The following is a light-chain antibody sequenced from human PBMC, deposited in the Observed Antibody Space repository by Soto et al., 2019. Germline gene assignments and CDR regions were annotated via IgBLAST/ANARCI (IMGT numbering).Light chain of an antibody. J-gene: IGKJ1*01. CDR3: QQYNNFRST. Sequence: EIVMTQSPATLSVSPGERAALSCRASQSVSSNLAWYQQKPGQAPRLLIYGASTRATGIPARFSGTGSGTEFTLTISSLQSEDFAVYYCQQYNNFRSTFGQGTKVEIK. CDR2: GAS. V-gene: IGKV3-15*01. CDR1: QSVSSN.